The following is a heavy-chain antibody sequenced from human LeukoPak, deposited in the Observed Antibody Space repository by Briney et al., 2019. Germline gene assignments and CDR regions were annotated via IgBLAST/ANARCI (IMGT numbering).Heavy chain of an antibody. Sequence: PGGSLRLSCAASGFTRSSYAMSLVRQAPGKGLEWVSAISGSGGSTYYADSVKGRFTISRDNSKNTLYLQMNSLRAEDTAVYYCASRLGYCSGGSCYLDYWGQGTLVTVSS. J-gene: IGHJ4*02. D-gene: IGHD2-15*01. CDR2: ISGSGGST. V-gene: IGHV3-23*01. CDR1: GFTRSSYA. CDR3: ASRLGYCSGGSCYLDY.